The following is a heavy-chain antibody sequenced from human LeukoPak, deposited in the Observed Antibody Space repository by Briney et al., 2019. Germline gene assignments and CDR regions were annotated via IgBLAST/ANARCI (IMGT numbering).Heavy chain of an antibody. CDR2: ISSSSSTK. D-gene: IGHD2/OR15-2a*01. CDR3: ARDGTTNFLTH. CDR1: GLTFSYYS. J-gene: IGHJ4*02. V-gene: IGHV3-48*04. Sequence: PGGSLRLSCAASGLTFSYYSMNWVRQAPGKGLEWVSYISSSSSTKYHADSVKGRFTISRDNAKNSLYLQMDSLRAEDTAVYYCARDGTTNFLTHWGQGTLVTVSS.